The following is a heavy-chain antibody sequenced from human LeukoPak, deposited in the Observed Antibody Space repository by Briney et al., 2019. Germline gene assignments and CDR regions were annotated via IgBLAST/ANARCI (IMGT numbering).Heavy chain of an antibody. Sequence: GGSLTLSCAASGFTFRSYAMSWVRQAPGKGLEWISSISGSGDNTYYAESVKGRFTISRDNSKNTLYLRMKSLRAEDTATYYCAKESTVTPGNVNWFDPWGQGTLVTVSS. D-gene: IGHD4-17*01. CDR3: AKESTVTPGNVNWFDP. CDR1: GFTFRSYA. J-gene: IGHJ5*02. V-gene: IGHV3-23*01. CDR2: ISGSGDNT.